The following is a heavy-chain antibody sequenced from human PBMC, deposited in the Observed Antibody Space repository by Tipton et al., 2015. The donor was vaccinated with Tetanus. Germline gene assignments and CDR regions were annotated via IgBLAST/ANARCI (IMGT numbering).Heavy chain of an antibody. CDR1: GGSIGSYY. V-gene: IGHV4-59*01. J-gene: IGHJ3*02. D-gene: IGHD5-24*01. Sequence: TLSLTCTVSGGSIGSYYWSWIRRPPGKGLEWIGYIAYIYYSGTADYNPSLKSRVTTSVDTSKNQFFLKVNSVTAADTAIYYCARGRDGYNLVFDIWGQGTMVTVSS. CDR2: IAYIYYSGTA. CDR3: ARGRDGYNLVFDI.